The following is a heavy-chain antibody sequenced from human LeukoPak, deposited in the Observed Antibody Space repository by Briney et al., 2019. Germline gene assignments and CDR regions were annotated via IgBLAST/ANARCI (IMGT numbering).Heavy chain of an antibody. CDR3: ARLFGSGLRGALDL. J-gene: IGHJ3*01. CDR2: INPTSGVT. V-gene: IGHV1-2*02. Sequence: GASVNVSCTASGYTFTDVSMHWVRQAPGQGLEWMGWINPTSGVTNYAQTSQGRVPIIRDTSIKTSYMELSRLRPDDTAVYYCARLFGSGLRGALDLWGHGTMVTVSA. CDR1: GYTFTDVS. D-gene: IGHD3-10*01.